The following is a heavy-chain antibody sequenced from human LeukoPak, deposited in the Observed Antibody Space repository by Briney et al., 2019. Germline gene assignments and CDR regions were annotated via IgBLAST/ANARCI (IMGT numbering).Heavy chain of an antibody. D-gene: IGHD6-19*01. CDR2: ISSSSTI. V-gene: IGHV3-69-1*01. Sequence: GGSLRLSCAASGFTFSDYYMNWFRQAPGKGLEWVSSISSSSTIYYADSVKGRFTISRDNAKNSLYLQMNSLRAEDTAVYYCARVEVAVAIDYWGQGTLVTVSS. J-gene: IGHJ4*02. CDR1: GFTFSDYY. CDR3: ARVEVAVAIDY.